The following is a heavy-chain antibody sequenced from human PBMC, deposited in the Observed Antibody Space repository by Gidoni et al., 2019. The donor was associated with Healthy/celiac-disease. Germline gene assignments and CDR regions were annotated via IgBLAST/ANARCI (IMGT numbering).Heavy chain of an antibody. D-gene: IGHD4-17*01. CDR3: ARVLYDYGENEWWFDP. J-gene: IGHJ5*02. V-gene: IGHV4-59*01. CDR1: GGSISSYY. CDR2: IYYSGST. Sequence: QVQLQESGPGLVKPSETLSLTCTVSGGSISSYYWSWIRQPPGKGLEWIGYIYYSGSTNYNPSLKSRVTISVDTSKNQFSLKLSSVTAADTAVYYCARVLYDYGENEWWFDPWGQGTLVTVSS.